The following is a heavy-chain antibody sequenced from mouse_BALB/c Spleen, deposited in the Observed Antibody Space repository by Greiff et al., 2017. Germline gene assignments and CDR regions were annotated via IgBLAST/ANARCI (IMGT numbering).Heavy chain of an antibody. J-gene: IGHJ1*01. CDR1: GFSLTGYG. Sequence: QVQLKESGPGLVAPSQSLSITCTVSGFSLTGYGVNWVRQPPGKGLEWLGMIWGDGSTDYNSALKSRLSISKDNSKSQVFLKMNSLQTDDTARYYCARADGYLHWYFDVWGAGTTVTVSS. V-gene: IGHV2-6-7*01. D-gene: IGHD2-3*01. CDR2: IWGDGST. CDR3: ARADGYLHWYFDV.